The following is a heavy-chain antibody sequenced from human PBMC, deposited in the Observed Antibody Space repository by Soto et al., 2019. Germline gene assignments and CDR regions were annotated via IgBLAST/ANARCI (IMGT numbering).Heavy chain of an antibody. D-gene: IGHD2-2*01. CDR2: IRKDGSEK. CDR3: ARGSSCYDAFHI. CDR1: RFTFSGYW. Sequence: GGALRLSCAASRFTFSGYWMTWVHQAPGKGLEWVANIRKDGSEKYYVDSVKGRFTISRDNAKNSLYLQMNSLRAEDTGVYYCARGSSCYDAFHIWGQGTMVTVSS. V-gene: IGHV3-7*01. J-gene: IGHJ3*02.